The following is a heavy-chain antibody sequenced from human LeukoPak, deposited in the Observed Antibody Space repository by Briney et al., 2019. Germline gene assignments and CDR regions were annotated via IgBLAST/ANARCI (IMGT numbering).Heavy chain of an antibody. V-gene: IGHV3-48*01. Sequence: PGXSLRLSCAASGFTFSSYSMNWVRQAPGKGVEWVSYISSSSSNIYYEDSVKGGFTIYRDNAKNSLYLQMNSLRAEDTAVYYCARDPDGITGTTAPGYWGQGTLVTVSS. J-gene: IGHJ4*02. CDR3: ARDPDGITGTTAPGY. CDR2: ISSSSSNI. D-gene: IGHD1-20*01. CDR1: GFTFSSYS.